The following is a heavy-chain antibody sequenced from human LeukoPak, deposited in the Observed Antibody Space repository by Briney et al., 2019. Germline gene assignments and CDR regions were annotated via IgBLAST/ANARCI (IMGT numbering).Heavy chain of an antibody. D-gene: IGHD1-26*01. V-gene: IGHV4-59*08. CDR1: GGSISSYY. CDR3: ASLRERSYYARGFDY. CDR2: ISNSGST. Sequence: SETLSLTCTVSGGSISSYYWSWIRQPPGKRLEWIGYISNSGSTYYNPSLKSRVTISVHRSNNQFSLKLSSVTAADTAVYYCASLRERSYYARGFDYWGQGTLVTVSS. J-gene: IGHJ4*02.